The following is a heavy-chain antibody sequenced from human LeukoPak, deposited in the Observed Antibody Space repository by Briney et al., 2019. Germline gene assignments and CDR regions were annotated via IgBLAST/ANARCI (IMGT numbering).Heavy chain of an antibody. CDR1: GYTLTELS. J-gene: IGHJ4*02. CDR3: AKDRAIAAAAGGADY. D-gene: IGHD6-13*01. CDR2: FDPEDGET. Sequence: ASVKVSCKVSGYTLTELSMHWVRQAPGKGLEWMGGFDPEDGETIYAQKFQGRVTMTEDTSTDTAYMELRSLRSDDTAVYYCAKDRAIAAAAGGADYWGQGTLVTVSS. V-gene: IGHV1-24*01.